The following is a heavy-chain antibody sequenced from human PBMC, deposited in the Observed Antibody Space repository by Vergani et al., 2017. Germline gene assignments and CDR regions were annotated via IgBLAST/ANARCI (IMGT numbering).Heavy chain of an antibody. Sequence: EVHLLESGGGLVQSGGSLRLSCAASGFTFSNSAVSWVRPSPGRGLAWVSSISGPGLSTYYADSVKGRFSISRDNSKNTLYLQMNSLRAEDTAVYYCARAPATRAPFHYWGQGTLVTVSS. D-gene: IGHD5-12*01. CDR3: ARAPATRAPFHY. CDR1: GFTFSNSA. V-gene: IGHV3-23*01. J-gene: IGHJ4*02. CDR2: ISGPGLST.